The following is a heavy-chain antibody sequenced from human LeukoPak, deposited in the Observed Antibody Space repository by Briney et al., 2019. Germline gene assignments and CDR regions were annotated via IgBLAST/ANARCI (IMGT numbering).Heavy chain of an antibody. Sequence: GASVKVSCKASGGTFSSYAISWVRQAPGQGLEWMGGIIPIFGTANYAQKFQGRVTITTDESTSTAYMELSSLRSEDTAVYYCARGRLGTGDWFDPWGQGTLVTVSS. CDR3: ARGRLGTGDWFDP. V-gene: IGHV1-69*05. D-gene: IGHD7-27*01. CDR1: GGTFSSYA. J-gene: IGHJ5*02. CDR2: IIPIFGTA.